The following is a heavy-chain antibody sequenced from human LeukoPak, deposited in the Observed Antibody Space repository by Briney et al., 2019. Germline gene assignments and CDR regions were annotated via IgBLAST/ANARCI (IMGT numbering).Heavy chain of an antibody. V-gene: IGHV4-39*07. CDR1: GGSVRSSSYY. J-gene: IGHJ4*02. CDR2: IYYSGST. CDR3: AAGILTGYLYYFDY. Sequence: PSETLSLTCTVSGGSVRSSSYYWGWIRQPPGKGLEWIGTIYYSGSTYYNPSLKSRVTVSVDTSKNQFSLKLSSVTAADTAVYYCAAGILTGYLYYFDYWGQGTLVTVSS. D-gene: IGHD3-9*01.